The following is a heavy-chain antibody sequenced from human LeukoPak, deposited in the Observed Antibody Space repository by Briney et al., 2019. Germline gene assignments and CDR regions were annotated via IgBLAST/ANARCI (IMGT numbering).Heavy chain of an antibody. D-gene: IGHD3-22*01. CDR2: IVHSGNT. Sequence: SETLSLTCAVYGGSFSGYYWSWIRQPPGKGLEWIGEIVHSGNTKYNPSLKGRVTISVDTSKNQFSLKLSSVTAADTAVYYCARDGDDSSGYYSYFDFWGQGTLVTVSS. J-gene: IGHJ4*02. V-gene: IGHV4-34*12. CDR1: GGSFSGYY. CDR3: ARDGDDSSGYYSYFDF.